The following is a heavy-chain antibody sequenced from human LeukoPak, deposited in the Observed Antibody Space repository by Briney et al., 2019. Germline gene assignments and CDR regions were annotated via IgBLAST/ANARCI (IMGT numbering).Heavy chain of an antibody. J-gene: IGHJ6*02. CDR2: ISSSSTYI. D-gene: IGHD6-19*01. CDR3: ARDIGAVVQTLYYYYGMDV. CDR1: GFIFSSYS. Sequence: GGSLRLSCAASGFIFSSYSLNWVRQVPGKGLEWVSSISSSSTYIYYADSVKGRFTISRDNAKNSLYLQMNSLRAEDTAVYYCARDIGAVVQTLYYYYGMDVWGQGTTVTVSS. V-gene: IGHV3-21*01.